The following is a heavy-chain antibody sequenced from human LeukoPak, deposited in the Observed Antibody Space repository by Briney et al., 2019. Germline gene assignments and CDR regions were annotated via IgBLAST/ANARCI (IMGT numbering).Heavy chain of an antibody. Sequence: GGSLRLSCAAPGFTFSSYSMNWVRQAPGKGLEWVSSISSGSSYIYYADSVKGRFTISRDNAKNSLYLQMNSLRAEDTAVYYCARGGATVGDYWGQGTLVTVSS. V-gene: IGHV3-21*01. CDR3: ARGGATVGDY. D-gene: IGHD4-17*01. CDR1: GFTFSSYS. J-gene: IGHJ4*02. CDR2: ISSGSSYI.